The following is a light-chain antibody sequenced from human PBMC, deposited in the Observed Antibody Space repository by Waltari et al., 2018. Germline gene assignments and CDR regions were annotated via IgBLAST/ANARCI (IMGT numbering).Light chain of an antibody. V-gene: IGLV4-69*01. Sequence: QLMLTQSPSASASLGASVKLTCTLSSGHSSYAIAWHQQQPEKGPRYLMKVNSDGSHLQGDGIPDRFSGSSAGAERYLTIASLESEDEADYYCQTGGFGIWVFGGGTKLTVL. CDR3: QTGGFGIWV. CDR1: SGHSSYA. J-gene: IGLJ3*02. CDR2: VNSDGSH.